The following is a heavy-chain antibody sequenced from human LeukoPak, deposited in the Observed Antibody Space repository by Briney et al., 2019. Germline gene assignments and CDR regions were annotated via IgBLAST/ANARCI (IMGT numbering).Heavy chain of an antibody. J-gene: IGHJ6*02. CDR1: GFPFTNYG. Sequence: GGSLRLSCEASGFPFTNYGMYWVRQAPGKGLEWVALIPYDGGNKYYADSVKGRFTISRDNSKNTLFLQMNSLRAEDTAVYYCAKDAPKGYCSSGSCLGYGMDVWGQGTTVTVSS. CDR3: AKDAPKGYCSSGSCLGYGMDV. CDR2: IPYDGGNK. D-gene: IGHD2-15*01. V-gene: IGHV3-30*18.